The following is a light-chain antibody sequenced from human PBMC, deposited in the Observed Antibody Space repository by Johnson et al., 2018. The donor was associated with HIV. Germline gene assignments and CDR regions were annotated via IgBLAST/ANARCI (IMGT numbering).Light chain of an antibody. CDR1: SSNIGNNY. CDR3: GTWDSSLSAYV. Sequence: HSVLTQPPSVSAAPGQKVTISCSGSSSNIGNNYVSWYQQLPGTAPKLLIYDNNKRPSGIPDRFSGSKSGTSATLGITGLQTGDEADYYCGTWDSSLSAYVVGTGTKVTV. V-gene: IGLV1-51*01. CDR2: DNN. J-gene: IGLJ1*01.